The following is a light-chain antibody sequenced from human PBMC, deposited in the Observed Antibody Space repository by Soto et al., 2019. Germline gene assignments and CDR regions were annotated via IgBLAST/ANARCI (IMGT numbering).Light chain of an antibody. J-gene: IGLJ2*01. Sequence: QSVLTQPASVSGSPGQSITISCTGTNNDVGGYDLLSWYQHHPGKAPKLIIYEATKRPSGVSDRFSGSKSVNTASLTISALQAEDEADYSCCSFASGATFVFGGGTKLTVL. CDR3: CSFASGATFV. CDR2: EAT. V-gene: IGLV2-23*02. CDR1: NNDVGGYDL.